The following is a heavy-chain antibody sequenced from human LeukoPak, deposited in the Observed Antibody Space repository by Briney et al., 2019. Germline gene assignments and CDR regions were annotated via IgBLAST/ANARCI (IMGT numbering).Heavy chain of an antibody. V-gene: IGHV4-61*01. CDR3: ARAVLATKSEHWFDS. CDR2: IYYTGST. D-gene: IGHD2-8*01. J-gene: IGHJ5*01. Sequence: SETLSLTCTVSGGSISSGSYYWSWIRQPPGKGLEWIGYIYYTGSTNYNSSLKSRVTISVDTSKNQFSLNLSSVTAADTAMYYCARAVLATKSEHWFDSWGQGTLVTVSS. CDR1: GGSISSGSYY.